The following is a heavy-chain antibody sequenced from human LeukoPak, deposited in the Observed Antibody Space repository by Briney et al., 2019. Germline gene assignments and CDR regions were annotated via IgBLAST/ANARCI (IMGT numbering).Heavy chain of an antibody. V-gene: IGHV5-51*01. J-gene: IGHJ4*02. CDR2: IYPDDSDT. CDR1: GYSFTEYW. D-gene: IGHD2-2*01. Sequence: GESLKISCKASGYSFTEYWIGWVRQMPGKGLEWMGIIYPDDSDTRYSPSFQGQVTISADKSINTAYLQWSSLKASDTAMYYCARHDRQYCHSSSCYLGYWGQGTQVTVSS. CDR3: ARHDRQYCHSSSCYLGY.